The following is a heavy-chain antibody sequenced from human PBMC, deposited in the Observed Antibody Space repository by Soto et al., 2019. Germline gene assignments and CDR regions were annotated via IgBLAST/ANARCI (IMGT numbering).Heavy chain of an antibody. CDR3: ARDLELRYYDSSGYYMVY. CDR1: GYTFTSYG. V-gene: IGHV1-18*01. J-gene: IGHJ4*02. CDR2: ISAYNGNT. Sequence: GESLKISCKASGYTFTSYGISWVRQAPGQGLEWMGWISAYNGNTNYAQKLQGRVTMTTDTSTSTAYMELRSLRSDDTAVYYCARDLELRYYDSSGYYMVYWGQGTLVTVSS. D-gene: IGHD3-22*01.